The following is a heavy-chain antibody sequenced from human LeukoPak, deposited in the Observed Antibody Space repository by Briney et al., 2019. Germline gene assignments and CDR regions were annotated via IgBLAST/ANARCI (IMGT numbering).Heavy chain of an antibody. CDR1: GYTFTGYY. CDR2: INPNSGGT. CDR3: ASSTVTRTTLYYYYMDV. D-gene: IGHD4-17*01. V-gene: IGHV1-2*02. Sequence: ASVEVSCKASGYTFTGYYMHWVRQAPGQGLEWMGWINPNSGGTNYAQKFQGRVTMTRDTSISTAYMELSRLRSDDTAVYYCASSTVTRTTLYYYYMDVWGKGTTVTVSS. J-gene: IGHJ6*03.